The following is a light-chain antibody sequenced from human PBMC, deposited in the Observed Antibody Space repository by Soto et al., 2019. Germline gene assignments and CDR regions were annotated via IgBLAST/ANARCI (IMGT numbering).Light chain of an antibody. CDR1: SGHSNYD. CDR2: VNSVGSH. CDR3: QTWGTGIKV. J-gene: IGLJ2*01. Sequence: QSVLTQSPSASASLGASVKLTCTLSSGHSNYDIVWHQQQPEKGPRYLMKVNSVGSHRRGDGIPDRFSGSSSGAERYLPISSLQSEDEADYYCQTWGTGIKVFGGGTKVTVL. V-gene: IGLV4-69*01.